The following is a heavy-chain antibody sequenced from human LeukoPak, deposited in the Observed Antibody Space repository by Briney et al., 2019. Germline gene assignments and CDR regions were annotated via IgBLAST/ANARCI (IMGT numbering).Heavy chain of an antibody. CDR2: ISYDGSNK. V-gene: IGHV3-30*18. D-gene: IGHD2/OR15-2a*01. Sequence: PGGSLRLSCAASGFTFSSYGMHWVRKAPGKGLEWVAVISYDGSNKYYADSVKGRFTISRDTSKNTLYLQMNSLRFEDTAVYYCAKDSGRAGGNINWFDPWGQGTLVTVSS. J-gene: IGHJ5*02. CDR3: AKDSGRAGGNINWFDP. CDR1: GFTFSSYG.